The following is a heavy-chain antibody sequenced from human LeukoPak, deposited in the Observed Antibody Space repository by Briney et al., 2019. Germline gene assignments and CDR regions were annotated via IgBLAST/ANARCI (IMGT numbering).Heavy chain of an antibody. CDR3: ARDPLYYYGSSGYHYYGMDV. CDR2: IWYDGSNK. J-gene: IGHJ6*02. Sequence: PGGSLRLSCAASGFTFSSYGMHWVRQAPGKGLEWVAVIWYDGSNKYYADSVKGRFTISRDNSKNTLYLQMNSLRAEDTAVYYCARDPLYYYGSSGYHYYGMDVWGQGTTVTVSS. V-gene: IGHV3-33*01. D-gene: IGHD3-22*01. CDR1: GFTFSSYG.